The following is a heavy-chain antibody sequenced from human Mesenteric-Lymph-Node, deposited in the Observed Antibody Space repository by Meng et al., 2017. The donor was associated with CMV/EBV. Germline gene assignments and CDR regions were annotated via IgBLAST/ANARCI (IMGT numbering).Heavy chain of an antibody. CDR1: GFTFSSYS. J-gene: IGHJ4*02. CDR2: IYYSGST. CDR3: GRDRFGVVDY. D-gene: IGHD3-3*01. V-gene: IGHV4-4*08. Sequence: ESLKISCAASGFTFSSYSMNWVRQAPGKGLEWIGYIYYSGSTNYNPSLKSRVTISVDTSKNHFSLRLASVTAADTAVYWCGRDRFGVVDYWGQGTLVTVSS.